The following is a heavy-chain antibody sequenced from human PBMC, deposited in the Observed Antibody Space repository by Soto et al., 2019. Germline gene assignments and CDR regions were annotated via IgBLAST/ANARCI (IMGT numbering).Heavy chain of an antibody. D-gene: IGHD3-10*01. CDR1: GFTVSSNY. CDR2: IYSGGST. V-gene: IGHV3-53*02. J-gene: IGHJ4*02. CDR3: ATQYGSGRAPPDY. Sequence: EVQLVETGGGLIQPGGSLRLSCAASGFTVSSNYMSWVRQAPGKGLEWVSVIYSGGSTYYADSVKGRFTISRDNSKNTLNLQMNSLRAEDTAVYYCATQYGSGRAPPDYWGQGTLVTVSS.